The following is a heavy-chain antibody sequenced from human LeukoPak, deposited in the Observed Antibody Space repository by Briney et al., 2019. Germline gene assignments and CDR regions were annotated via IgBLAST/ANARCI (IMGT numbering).Heavy chain of an antibody. CDR1: GGSISSYY. D-gene: IGHD5-18*01. V-gene: IGHV4-59*01. CDR3: ARTRTRGVQLWPWWFDP. CDR2: VYYSGST. Sequence: SETLSLTCTVSGGSISSYYWSWIRQPPGKGLEWIGYVYYSGSTNYSPSLKSRVTISVDTSKNQFSLKLSSVTAADTAVYYCARTRTRGVQLWPWWFDPWGQGTLVTVSS. J-gene: IGHJ5*02.